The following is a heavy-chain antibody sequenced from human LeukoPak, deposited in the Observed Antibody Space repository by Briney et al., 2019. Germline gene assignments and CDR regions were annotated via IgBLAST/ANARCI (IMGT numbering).Heavy chain of an antibody. CDR1: GFTFSSYW. CDR2: IKYDGSEK. D-gene: IGHD1-1*01. V-gene: IGHV3-7*01. CDR3: AKTRASQGDV. Sequence: GGSLRLSCAASGFTFSSYWVTWVRQAPGKGLEWVANIKYDGSEKYYVDSVKGRFTISRDNAKNSLYLQMNSVRAEDTAVYFCAKTRASQGDVWGKGTTVTVSS. J-gene: IGHJ6*04.